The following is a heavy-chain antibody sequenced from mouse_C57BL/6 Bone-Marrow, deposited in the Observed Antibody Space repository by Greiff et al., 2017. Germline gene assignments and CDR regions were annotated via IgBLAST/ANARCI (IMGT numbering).Heavy chain of an antibody. CDR2: INPSSGNT. Sequence: QVHVKQSGAELARPGASVKMSCKASGYTFTSYTMHWVKQRPGQGLEWIGYINPSSGNTKYNQTFKDKATLTADKSSSTAYMQLSSLTSEDSAVYYCARRYSNYVWGAYWGKGTLVTVSA. J-gene: IGHJ3*01. CDR1: GYTFTSYT. V-gene: IGHV1-4*01. D-gene: IGHD2-5*01. CDR3: ARRYSNYVWGAY.